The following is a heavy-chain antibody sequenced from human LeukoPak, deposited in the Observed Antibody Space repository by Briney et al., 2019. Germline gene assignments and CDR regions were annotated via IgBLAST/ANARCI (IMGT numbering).Heavy chain of an antibody. Sequence: SEALSLTCSVSGGSISDYYWTWIRQPAGKGLEWIGRINASGTTRYNPSLKSRLAMSVDTSKNQFSLKLTSVTAADTAVYFCTRGLAAAYDYNWFDSWGQGTLVTVSS. V-gene: IGHV4-4*07. CDR2: INASGTT. D-gene: IGHD5-12*01. J-gene: IGHJ5*01. CDR3: TRGLAAAYDYNWFDS. CDR1: GGSISDYY.